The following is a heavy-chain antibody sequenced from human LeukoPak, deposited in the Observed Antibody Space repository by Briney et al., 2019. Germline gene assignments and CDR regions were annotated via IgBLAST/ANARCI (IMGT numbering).Heavy chain of an antibody. Sequence: SETLSLTCAVYGEYFSTYYYSWIRQPPGKGLEWIGEINHSGSTYYNPSLKSRVTISVDTSKNQFSLKLSSVTAADTAVYYCARPDPERAFDIWGQGTMVTVSS. CDR1: GEYFSTYY. D-gene: IGHD1-14*01. J-gene: IGHJ3*02. CDR3: ARPDPERAFDI. V-gene: IGHV4-34*01. CDR2: INHSGST.